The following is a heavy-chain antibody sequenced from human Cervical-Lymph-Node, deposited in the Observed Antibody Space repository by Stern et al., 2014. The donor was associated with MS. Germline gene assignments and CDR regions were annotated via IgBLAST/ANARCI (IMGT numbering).Heavy chain of an antibody. Sequence: QVQLVQSGAEVKQPGSSVKVSCRASGGTFGSFAVNWVRQAPGQGLEWMGGIIPICGTANYQKRFQGRVTITADESTTTAYMELNSLTSDDTAVYCCTREAIGHSGTFDFWGQGTLVTVSS. D-gene: IGHD5-12*01. CDR3: TREAIGHSGTFDF. CDR2: IIPICGTA. V-gene: IGHV1-69*12. CDR1: GGTFGSFA. J-gene: IGHJ4*02.